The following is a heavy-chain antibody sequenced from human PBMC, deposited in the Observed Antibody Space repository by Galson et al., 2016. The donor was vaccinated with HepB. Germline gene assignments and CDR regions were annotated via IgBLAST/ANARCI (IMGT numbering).Heavy chain of an antibody. CDR1: GYTFTSYY. D-gene: IGHD2-2*02. J-gene: IGHJ3*02. Sequence: SVKVSCKASGYTFTSYYMHWVRQAPGQGLEWMGIINPSGSTSYAQRFQGRVTMTRETSTSTVDMELSSLTSEDTAVYFGVGGYCSSTSCYKDAFGIWGQGTMVTVSS. CDR2: INPSGST. V-gene: IGHV1-46*03. CDR3: VGGYCSSTSCYKDAFGI.